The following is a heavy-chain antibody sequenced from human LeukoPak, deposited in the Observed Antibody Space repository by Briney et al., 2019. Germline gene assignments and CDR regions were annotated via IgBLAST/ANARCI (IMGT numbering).Heavy chain of an antibody. CDR1: GFTFDDYG. V-gene: IGHV3-20*04. CDR3: ASQEEGDYMGWNAFDI. CDR2: INWNGGST. D-gene: IGHD4-17*01. J-gene: IGHJ3*02. Sequence: GGSLRLSCAASGFTFDDYGMSWVRQAPGKGLEWVSGINWNGGSTGYADSVKGRFTISRDNAKNSLYLQMNSLRAEDTALYYCASQEEGDYMGWNAFDIWGQGTMVTVSS.